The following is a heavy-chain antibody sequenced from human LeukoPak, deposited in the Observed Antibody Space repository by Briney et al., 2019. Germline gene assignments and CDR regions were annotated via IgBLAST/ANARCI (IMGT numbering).Heavy chain of an antibody. J-gene: IGHJ6*02. D-gene: IGHD4-11*01. Sequence: SETLSLTCTVSGGSISSGGYYWSWIRQHPGKGLEWIGYIYYSGSTYYNPSLKSRVTISVDTSKNQFSLKLSSVTAADTAVYYCARVATVPNGMDVWGQGTTVTVSS. V-gene: IGHV4-31*03. CDR1: GGSISSGGYY. CDR3: ARVATVPNGMDV. CDR2: IYYSGST.